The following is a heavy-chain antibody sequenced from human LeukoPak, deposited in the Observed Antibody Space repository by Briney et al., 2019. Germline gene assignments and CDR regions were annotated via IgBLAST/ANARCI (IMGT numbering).Heavy chain of an antibody. Sequence: GGSLRLSCAASGFTSGTSWMSWVRQAPGKGLEWVSAISGSGGSTYYADSVKGRFTISRDNSKNTLYLQMNSLRAEDTAVYYCAKSTYDSSGYVDYWGQGTLVTVSS. CDR2: ISGSGGST. CDR1: GFTSGTSW. D-gene: IGHD3-22*01. V-gene: IGHV3-23*01. J-gene: IGHJ4*02. CDR3: AKSTYDSSGYVDY.